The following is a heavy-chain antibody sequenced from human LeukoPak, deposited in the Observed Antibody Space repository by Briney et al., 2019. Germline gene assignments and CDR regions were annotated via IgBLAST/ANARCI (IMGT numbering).Heavy chain of an antibody. CDR3: ARDNIATVTKFDY. D-gene: IGHD4-17*01. CDR2: IYHSGST. V-gene: IGHV4-38-2*02. Sequence: SETLSLTCTVSGYSISSGYYWGWIRQPPGKGLEWIGSIYHSGSTYYNPSLKSRVTISVDTSKNQFSLKLSSVTAADTAVYYCARDNIATVTKFDYWGQGTLVTVSS. J-gene: IGHJ4*02. CDR1: GYSISSGYY.